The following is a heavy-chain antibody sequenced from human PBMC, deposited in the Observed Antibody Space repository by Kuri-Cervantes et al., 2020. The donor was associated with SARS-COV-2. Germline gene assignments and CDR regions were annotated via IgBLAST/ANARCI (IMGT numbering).Heavy chain of an antibody. V-gene: IGHV3-23*01. CDR2: IGGSGGST. CDR1: GFTFSSYA. CDR3: AKDRGPYYDFWSSYTPAGGYYGMDV. D-gene: IGHD3-3*01. Sequence: GESLKISCAASGFTFSSYAMSWVRQAPGKGLEWVSAIGGSGGSTYYADSVKGRFTISRDNSKNTLYLQMNSLRAEDTAVYYCAKDRGPYYDFWSSYTPAGGYYGMDVWGQGTTVTVSS. J-gene: IGHJ6*02.